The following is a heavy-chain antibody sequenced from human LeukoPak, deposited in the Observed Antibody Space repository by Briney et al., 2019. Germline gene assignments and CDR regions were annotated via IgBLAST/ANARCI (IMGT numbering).Heavy chain of an antibody. CDR3: AKDMGETTSGAFDI. J-gene: IGHJ3*02. D-gene: IGHD1-26*01. Sequence: GRSLRLSCAASGFTFDDYAMHWVLQAPGKGLEWVSGISWNSGSIGYADSVKGRFTISRDNAKNSLYLQMNSLRAEDMALYYCAKDMGETTSGAFDIWGQGTMVTVSS. CDR2: ISWNSGSI. CDR1: GFTFDDYA. V-gene: IGHV3-9*03.